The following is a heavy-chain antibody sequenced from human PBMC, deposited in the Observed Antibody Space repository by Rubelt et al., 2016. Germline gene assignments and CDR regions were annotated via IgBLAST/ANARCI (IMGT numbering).Heavy chain of an antibody. CDR3: ARDPYGDRHHDY. CDR1: GYTFTSYG. J-gene: IGHJ4*02. CDR2: ISANNGNT. D-gene: IGHD4-17*01. V-gene: IGHV1-18*01. Sequence: QVQLVQSGAEVEKPGALVKVSCKASGYTFTSYGISWVRQAPGPGLEWMGWISANNGNTNYPQKYQGRVTMTTDTSTSTAYMELRSLRSDDAAVYYCARDPYGDRHHDYWGQGTLVTVSS.